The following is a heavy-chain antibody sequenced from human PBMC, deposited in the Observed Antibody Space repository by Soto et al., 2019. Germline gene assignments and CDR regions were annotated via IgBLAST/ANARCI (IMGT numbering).Heavy chain of an antibody. D-gene: IGHD1-26*01. Sequence: EVHLLESGGGLVQPGGSLRLSCAASGLTFKSYAMSWVRQAPGKGLEWVSGISGSGGSTDSADSVKGRFTISRDNSTNTLYLQMNSLRVEDTALYYCAKGQYSGVAGGLDYWGQGTLVTVSS. CDR3: AKGQYSGVAGGLDY. J-gene: IGHJ4*02. CDR1: GLTFKSYA. CDR2: ISGSGGST. V-gene: IGHV3-23*01.